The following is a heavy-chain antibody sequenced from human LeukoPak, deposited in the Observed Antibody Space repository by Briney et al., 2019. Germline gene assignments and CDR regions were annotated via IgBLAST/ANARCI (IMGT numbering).Heavy chain of an antibody. D-gene: IGHD3-22*01. V-gene: IGHV3-30*02. Sequence: GGSLRLSCAASGFTFNRYAMHWVRQAPGKGLEWVAFIWYDGSNKYYADSVKGRFTVSRDNSKNTLYLQMNSLRAEDTAVYYCVKDERGYYDSSGFFGAIDYWGQGSLVSVSS. CDR2: IWYDGSNK. CDR1: GFTFNRYA. J-gene: IGHJ4*02. CDR3: VKDERGYYDSSGFFGAIDY.